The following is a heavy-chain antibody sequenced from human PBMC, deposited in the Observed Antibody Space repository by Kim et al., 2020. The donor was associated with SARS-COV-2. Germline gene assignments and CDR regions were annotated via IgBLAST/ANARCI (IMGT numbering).Heavy chain of an antibody. CDR2: ISPHDGNT. V-gene: IGHV1-18*01. Sequence: ASVKVSCKASGYVFPAHVITWVRQAPGQGLEWIGWISPHDGNTKYTGQFQGRVIMTTDMSSSTAFLELTSLRSDDTAVYYCARNLYSVVAVPGFWGQGTLVTVSS. CDR1: GYVFPAHV. CDR3: ARNLYSVVAVPGF. D-gene: IGHD2-2*01. J-gene: IGHJ4*02.